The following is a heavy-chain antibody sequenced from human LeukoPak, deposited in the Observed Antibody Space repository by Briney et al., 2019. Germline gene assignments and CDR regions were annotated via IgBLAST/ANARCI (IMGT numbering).Heavy chain of an antibody. J-gene: IGHJ5*02. CDR3: AREITIFGVVGFDP. D-gene: IGHD3-3*01. CDR1: GFTFSSYS. CDR2: ISSSSSTI. Sequence: GGSLRLSCAASGFTFSSYSMNWVRQAPGKGLEWVSYISSSSSTIYYADSVKGRFTISRDNAKNSPYLQMNSLRAEDTAVYYCAREITIFGVVGFDPWGQGTLVTVSS. V-gene: IGHV3-48*01.